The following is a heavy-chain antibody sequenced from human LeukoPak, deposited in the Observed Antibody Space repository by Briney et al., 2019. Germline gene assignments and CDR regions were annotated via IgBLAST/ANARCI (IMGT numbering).Heavy chain of an antibody. CDR2: IRYDGSNK. Sequence: GGSLRLSCAAPGFTFSSYGMHWVRQAPGKGLEWVAFIRYDGSNKYYADSVKGRFTISRDNSKNTLYLQMNSLRAEDTAVYYCAKGRYSSSWYWFDPWGQGTLVTVSS. CDR1: GFTFSSYG. CDR3: AKGRYSSSWYWFDP. J-gene: IGHJ5*02. V-gene: IGHV3-30*02. D-gene: IGHD6-13*01.